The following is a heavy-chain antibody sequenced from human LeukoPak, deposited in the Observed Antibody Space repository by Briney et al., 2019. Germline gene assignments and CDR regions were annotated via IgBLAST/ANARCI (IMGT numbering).Heavy chain of an antibody. D-gene: IGHD5-18*01. Sequence: GGSLRLSCAASGFTFSSYEMNWVRQAPGKGLEWVSYISSSGSTIYYADSVKGRFTISRDNAKNSLYLQMNSLRAEDTAVYYCAGGGLWDTAIGPWDYWGQGTLVTVSS. CDR2: ISSSGSTI. CDR3: AGGGLWDTAIGPWDY. J-gene: IGHJ4*02. V-gene: IGHV3-48*03. CDR1: GFTFSSYE.